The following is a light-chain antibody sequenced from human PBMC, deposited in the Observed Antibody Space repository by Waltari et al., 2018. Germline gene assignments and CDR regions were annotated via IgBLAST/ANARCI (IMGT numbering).Light chain of an antibody. CDR1: PGPVTSGHY. CDR2: DTS. CDR3: LLSYSLARLWV. J-gene: IGLJ3*02. Sequence: QAVVTQEPSLTVSPGGTVTLPCGPSPGPVTSGHYPFWFQQKAGQAPRALIDDTSNRSSWTPARFSGSLLGGKAALTLSGAQPEDEAEYHCLLSYSLARLWVFGGGTRLTVL. V-gene: IGLV7-46*01.